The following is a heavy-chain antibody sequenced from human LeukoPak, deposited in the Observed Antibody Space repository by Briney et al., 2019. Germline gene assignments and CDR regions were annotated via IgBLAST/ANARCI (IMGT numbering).Heavy chain of an antibody. D-gene: IGHD6-13*01. CDR3: ARVRYSSSWYGGWFDP. CDR2: IYHSGST. CDR1: GGSISSGDYY. J-gene: IGHJ5*02. V-gene: IGHV4-30-2*01. Sequence: SQTPSLTCTVSGGSISSGDYYWSWIRQPPGKGLEWIGYIYHSGSTYYNPSLKSRVTISVDTSKNQFSLKLSSVTAADTAVYYCARVRYSSSWYGGWFDPWGQGTLVTVSS.